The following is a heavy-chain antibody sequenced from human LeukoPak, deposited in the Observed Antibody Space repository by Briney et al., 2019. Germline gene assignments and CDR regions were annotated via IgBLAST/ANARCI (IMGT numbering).Heavy chain of an antibody. CDR3: ARGRPYRSPYSSGWYGSWFDP. D-gene: IGHD6-19*01. Sequence: PSETLSLTCAVYGGSFSGYYWSWIRQPPGKGLEWIGEINHSGSTNYNPSLKSRVTISVDTSKNQFSLKLSSVTAADTAVYYCARGRPYRSPYSSGWYGSWFDPWGQGTLVTVSS. CDR1: GGSFSGYY. V-gene: IGHV4-34*01. CDR2: INHSGST. J-gene: IGHJ5*02.